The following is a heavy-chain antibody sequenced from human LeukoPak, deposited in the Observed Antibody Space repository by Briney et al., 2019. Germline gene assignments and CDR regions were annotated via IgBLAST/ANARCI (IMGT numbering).Heavy chain of an antibody. D-gene: IGHD3-9*01. CDR3: AKGPSRVYDIFHRDY. J-gene: IGHJ4*02. Sequence: QTGGSLRLSCAASGFTFSSYAMHWVRQAPGKGLEWVAVISYDGSNKYYADSVKGRFTISRDNSKNTLYLQMNSLRAEDTAVYYCAKGPSRVYDIFHRDYWGQGTLVTVSS. V-gene: IGHV3-30*04. CDR2: ISYDGSNK. CDR1: GFTFSSYA.